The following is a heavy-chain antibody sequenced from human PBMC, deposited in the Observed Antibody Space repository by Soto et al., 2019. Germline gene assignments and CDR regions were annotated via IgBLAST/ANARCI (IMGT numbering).Heavy chain of an antibody. J-gene: IGHJ4*02. Sequence: QVQLVQSGAEVKKPGASVKVSCKASGYTFTSYGISWVRQAPGQGLEWMGWISAHNGNTKNAQKLQGRVTMTTDTSKSTADMELRSLRSDDTAVYYFARDSPPVDYWGQGTLVTVSS. CDR2: ISAHNGNT. CDR1: GYTFTSYG. CDR3: ARDSPPVDY. V-gene: IGHV1-18*01.